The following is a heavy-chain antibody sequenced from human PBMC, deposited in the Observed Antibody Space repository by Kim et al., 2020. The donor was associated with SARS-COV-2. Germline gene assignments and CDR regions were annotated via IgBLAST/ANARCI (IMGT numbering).Heavy chain of an antibody. Sequence: GGSLRLSCAASGFTFSSYGMHWVRQAPGKGLEWVAVISYDGSNKYYADSVKGRFTISRDNSKNTLYLQMNSLRAEDTAVYYCAKGRTTVTSSNYYGMDVWGQGTTVTVSS. V-gene: IGHV3-30*18. CDR1: GFTFSSYG. CDR2: ISYDGSNK. D-gene: IGHD4-17*01. J-gene: IGHJ6*02. CDR3: AKGRTTVTSSNYYGMDV.